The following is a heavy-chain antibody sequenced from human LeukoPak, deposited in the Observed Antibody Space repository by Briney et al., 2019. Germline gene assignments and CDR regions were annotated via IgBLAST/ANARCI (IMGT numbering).Heavy chain of an antibody. CDR2: IYYSGST. Sequence: SETLSLTCTVSGGSISSYYWSWIRQPPGKGLEWIGYIYYSGSTNYNPSLKSRVTISVDTSKNQFSLKLSSVNAADTAVYYCARRYGSGSYYHYYYMDVWGKGTTVTVSS. CDR1: GGSISSYY. D-gene: IGHD3-10*01. CDR3: ARRYGSGSYYHYYYMDV. V-gene: IGHV4-59*08. J-gene: IGHJ6*03.